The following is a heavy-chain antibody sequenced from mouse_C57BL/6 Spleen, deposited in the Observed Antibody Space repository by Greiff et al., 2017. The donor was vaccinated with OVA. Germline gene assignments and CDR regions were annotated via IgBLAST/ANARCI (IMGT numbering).Heavy chain of an antibody. CDR3: ARSDYAYFDY. Sequence: QVQLQQPGAELVMPGASVKLSCKASGYTFTSYWMHWVKQRPGQGLEWIGEIDPSDSYTNYNQKFKGKSTLTVDKSSSTAYMQLSSLTSEDSAVYYCARSDYAYFDYWGQGTTLTVSS. CDR2: IDPSDSYT. D-gene: IGHD2-4*01. J-gene: IGHJ2*01. CDR1: GYTFTSYW. V-gene: IGHV1-69*01.